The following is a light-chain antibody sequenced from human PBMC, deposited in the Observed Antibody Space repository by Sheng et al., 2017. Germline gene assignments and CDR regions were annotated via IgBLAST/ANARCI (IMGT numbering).Light chain of an antibody. J-gene: IGKJ5*01. CDR2: GAS. V-gene: IGKV3-11*01. Sequence: EIVLTQSPATLSLSPGERATLSCRASQSVSSYLAWYQQKPGQAPRLLIYGASTRATGFPARFSGSGSGTEFTLTISSLQSEDFAVYYCQQRSNWPLITFGQGTRLEIK. CDR1: QSVSSY. CDR3: QQRSNWPLIT.